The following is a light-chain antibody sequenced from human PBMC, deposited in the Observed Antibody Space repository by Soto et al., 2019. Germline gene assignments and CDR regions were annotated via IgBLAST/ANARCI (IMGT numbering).Light chain of an antibody. CDR2: AAS. V-gene: IGKV1-27*01. CDR1: QGISNY. CDR3: QKYNSAPPLT. J-gene: IGKJ4*01. Sequence: VGDRVHITCRACQGISNYLAWYQQKPGKVPTLLIYAASTLQSGVPSRFSGSGSGTDFILTISSLQPDDVATYYCQKYNSAPPLTFGGGTKVDIK.